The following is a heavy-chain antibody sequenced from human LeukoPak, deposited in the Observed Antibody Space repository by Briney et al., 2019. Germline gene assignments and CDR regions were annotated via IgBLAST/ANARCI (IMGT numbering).Heavy chain of an antibody. J-gene: IGHJ4*02. CDR2: ISYDGSNK. Sequence: PGRSLRLSCAASGFTFSSYAMHWVRQAPGKGLEWVAVISYDGSNKYYADSVKGRFTISRDNSKNTLYLQMNSLRAEDTAVYYCAREDNWELLSYFDYWGQGTLVTVSS. CDR1: GFTFSSYA. CDR3: AREDNWELLSYFDY. V-gene: IGHV3-30*01. D-gene: IGHD1-26*01.